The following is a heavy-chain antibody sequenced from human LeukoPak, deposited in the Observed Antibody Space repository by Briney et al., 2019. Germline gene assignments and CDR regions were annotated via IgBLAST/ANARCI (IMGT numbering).Heavy chain of an antibody. CDR3: ARDRASLTMVRGVRSYYYYMDV. J-gene: IGHJ6*03. CDR1: GGTFSSYA. V-gene: IGHV1-69*13. CDR2: IIPIFGTA. Sequence: ASVKVSCKASGGTFSSYAISWVRQAPGQGLEWMGGIIPIFGTANYAQKFQGRVTITADESTSTAYMELSSLRSEDTAVYYCARDRASLTMVRGVRSYYYYMDVWGKGTTVTVSS. D-gene: IGHD3-10*01.